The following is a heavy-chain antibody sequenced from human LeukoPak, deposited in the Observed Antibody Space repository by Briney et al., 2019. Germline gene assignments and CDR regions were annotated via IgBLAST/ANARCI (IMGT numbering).Heavy chain of an antibody. J-gene: IGHJ6*02. Sequence: AGGSLRLSCAASGFSLSSNGMHWVRQVTGKGLEWVSSISHDGDTYYSASVKGRFTTSRENAENSLYLQMDSLTAGDTAVYYCARETPVARGAFYGMDVWGQGTPVTVSS. CDR3: ARETPVARGAFYGMDV. CDR1: GFSLSSNG. CDR2: ISHDGDT. D-gene: IGHD3-10*01. V-gene: IGHV3-13*01.